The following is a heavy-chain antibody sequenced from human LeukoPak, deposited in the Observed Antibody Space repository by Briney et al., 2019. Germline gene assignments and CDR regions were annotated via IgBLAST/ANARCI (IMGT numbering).Heavy chain of an antibody. CDR2: IKSKTDGGTT. CDR1: GFTFSNAW. Sequence: GGSLRLSCAASGFTFSNAWMSWVRQAPGKGLEWVGRIKSKTDGGTTDYAAPVKGRFTISRDDSKNTLYLQMNSLKTEDTAVYYCTTGGTTVTPNDAFDIWGQGTMVTVSS. CDR3: TTGGTTVTPNDAFDI. V-gene: IGHV3-15*01. J-gene: IGHJ3*02. D-gene: IGHD4-17*01.